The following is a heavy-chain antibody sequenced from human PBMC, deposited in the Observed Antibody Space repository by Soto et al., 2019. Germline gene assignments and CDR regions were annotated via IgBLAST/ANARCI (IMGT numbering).Heavy chain of an antibody. J-gene: IGHJ4*02. CDR3: ARLELTGLDN. Sequence: SLKISCKADGYSFTRHWIGWVRQVPGRGLEWVAVIYPADSDARYSPSFQGQVTISADKSFSTAYLQWSSLKASDTAIYFCARLELTGLDNWGQGTPVTVSS. CDR1: GYSFTRHW. CDR2: IYPADSDA. V-gene: IGHV5-51*01. D-gene: IGHD3-9*01.